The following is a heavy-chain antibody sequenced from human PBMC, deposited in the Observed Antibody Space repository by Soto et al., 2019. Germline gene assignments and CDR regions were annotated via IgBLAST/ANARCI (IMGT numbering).Heavy chain of an antibody. J-gene: IGHJ5*02. CDR3: ASPKIAFYNWFDP. V-gene: IGHV4-39*01. CDR2: IFYSGTT. CDR1: GGSISSSSYY. Sequence: SETLSLTCTVSGGSISSSSYYWGWIRQPPGKGLEWIGSIFYSGTTYYNPPLKSRVTISVDTSKNQFSLNLSSVTAADTAVYYCASPKIAFYNWFDPWGQGTLVTVS. D-gene: IGHD3-3*02.